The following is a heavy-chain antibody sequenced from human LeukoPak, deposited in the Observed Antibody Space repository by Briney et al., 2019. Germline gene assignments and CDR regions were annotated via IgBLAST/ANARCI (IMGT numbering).Heavy chain of an antibody. CDR1: GFTFNNYA. V-gene: IGHV3-23*01. Sequence: GGSLRLSCVASGFTFNNYATNWARQAPGKGLEWVSGIGGSDNSTYYADSVRGRFAISRDNSKNTLFLQMNSLRAEDTAVYYCAKDYSSSWYSYFDCWGQGILVTVSS. CDR3: AKDYSSSWYSYFDC. J-gene: IGHJ4*02. CDR2: IGGSDNST. D-gene: IGHD6-13*01.